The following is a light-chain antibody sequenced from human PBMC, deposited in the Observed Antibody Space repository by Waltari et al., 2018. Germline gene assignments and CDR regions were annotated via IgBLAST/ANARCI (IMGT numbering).Light chain of an antibody. V-gene: IGLV3-21*04. CDR3: QVWDGSSDHRV. CDR1: NIGIQS. CDR2: YDG. J-gene: IGLJ2*01. Sequence: SYVLTQPPSVSVAPEQTARISCEGNNIGIQSVHWYQQKPGQAPALVIYYDGDRPSGIPERVSGANYGSTATLTISRVEVGDEAAYYCQVWDGSSDHRVFGGGTKLTVL.